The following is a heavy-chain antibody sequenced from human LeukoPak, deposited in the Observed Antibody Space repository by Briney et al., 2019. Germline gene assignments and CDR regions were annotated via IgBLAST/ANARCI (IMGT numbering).Heavy chain of an antibody. Sequence: PGGSLRLSCAASGFTFSSYAMSWVRQAPGKGLERVSAISGSGGSTYYADSVKGRFTISRDNSKNTLYLQMNSLRAEDTAVYYCARAPPGYDNTDYWGQGTLVTVSS. D-gene: IGHD3-22*01. CDR1: GFTFSSYA. V-gene: IGHV3-23*01. CDR2: ISGSGGST. CDR3: ARAPPGYDNTDY. J-gene: IGHJ4*02.